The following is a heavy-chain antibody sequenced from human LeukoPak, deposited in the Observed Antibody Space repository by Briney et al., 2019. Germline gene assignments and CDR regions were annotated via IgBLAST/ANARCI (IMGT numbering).Heavy chain of an antibody. D-gene: IGHD2-2*02. CDR3: ARDVQVVPAAIWTWSVTIFDY. J-gene: IGHJ4*01. CDR2: INPSGGST. CDR1: GYTFTSYY. V-gene: IGHV1-46*01. Sequence: ASVKVSCKASGYTFTSYYMRWVRQAPGQGLEWMGIINPSGGSTSYAQKFQGRVTMTRDTSTSTVYMELSSLRSEDTAVYYCARDVQVVPAAIWTWSVTIFDYWGHGTLVTVSS.